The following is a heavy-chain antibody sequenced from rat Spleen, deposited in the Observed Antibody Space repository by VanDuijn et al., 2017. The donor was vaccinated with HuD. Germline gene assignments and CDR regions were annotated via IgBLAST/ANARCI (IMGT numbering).Heavy chain of an antibody. V-gene: IGHV5-29*01. CDR1: GFTFTKYG. CDR3: ARPTTGIPFNY. Sequence: EVQLVESGGGLVQPGSPLKLSCAASGFTFTKYGMSWVRQAPTKGLEWVASITYDGSGTNYRDSVKGRFTISRDNAKNTLYLQMDSLRSEDTAIYYCARPTTGIPFNYWGQGVMVTVSS. D-gene: IGHD1-9*01. J-gene: IGHJ2*01. CDR2: ITYDGSGT.